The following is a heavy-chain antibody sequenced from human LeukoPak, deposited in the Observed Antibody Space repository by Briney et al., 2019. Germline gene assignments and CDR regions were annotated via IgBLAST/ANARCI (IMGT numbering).Heavy chain of an antibody. CDR2: ISGSGGST. V-gene: IGHV3-23*01. CDR3: AKDGKGYSGYDYRDWFDP. CDR1: GFTFSSYA. J-gene: IGHJ5*02. Sequence: PGGSLRLSCAASGFTFSSYAMSWVRQAPGKGLEWVSAISGSGGSTYYADSVKGRFTTSRDNSKNTLYLQMNSLRAEDTAVYYCAKDGKGYSGYDYRDWFDPWGQGTLVTVSS. D-gene: IGHD5-12*01.